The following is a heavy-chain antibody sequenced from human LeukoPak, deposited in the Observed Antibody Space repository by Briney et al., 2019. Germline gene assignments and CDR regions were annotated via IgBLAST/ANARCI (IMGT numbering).Heavy chain of an antibody. CDR3: ARSPDWTHFDY. CDR2: ITGSGGST. V-gene: IGHV3-23*01. D-gene: IGHD3/OR15-3a*01. CDR1: GFTFSSYA. Sequence: GGSLRLSCAASGFTFSSYAMSWVRQAPGKGLEWVSAITGSGGSTYYADSVKGRFTISRDNSKNTLYLQMNSLRAEDTAVYYCARSPDWTHFDYWGQGTLVTVSS. J-gene: IGHJ4*02.